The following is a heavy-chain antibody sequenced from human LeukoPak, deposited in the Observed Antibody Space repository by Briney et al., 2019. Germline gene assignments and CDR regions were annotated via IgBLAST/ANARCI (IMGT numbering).Heavy chain of an antibody. J-gene: IGHJ4*02. CDR3: AHIQREMVTTKYYFDY. CDR1: GFSLSTGGVG. V-gene: IGHV2-5*01. CDR2: IYWYDGQ. D-gene: IGHD5-24*01. Sequence: SGPTLVNPIQTLTLTCTLSGFSLSTGGVGVGWIRQPPGKALEWLALIYWYDGQHYSPSLKSRLTITKDTSKNQVVLTMTNMDPVDTATYYCAHIQREMVTTKYYFDYWGQGTLVTVSS.